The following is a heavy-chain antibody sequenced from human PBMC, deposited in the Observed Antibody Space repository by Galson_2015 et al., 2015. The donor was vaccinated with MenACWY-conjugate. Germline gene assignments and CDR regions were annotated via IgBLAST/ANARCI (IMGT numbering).Heavy chain of an antibody. J-gene: IGHJ2*01. CDR1: GDSVSSNSAA. CDR2: TYYRSRWHN. D-gene: IGHD6-13*01. CDR3: ARGVTRTSGTINWYFDF. V-gene: IGHV6-1*01. Sequence: CAISGDSVSSNSAAWTWIRQSPSRGLEWLGRTYYRSRWHNDYAVSVKSRITINPDTSRNQLPLQLSSVTPEDTAVYYCARGVTRTSGTINWYFDFWGRGTLVTVSS.